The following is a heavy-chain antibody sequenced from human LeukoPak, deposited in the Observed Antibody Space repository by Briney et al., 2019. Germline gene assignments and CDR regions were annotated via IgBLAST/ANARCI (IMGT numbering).Heavy chain of an antibody. J-gene: IGHJ4*02. V-gene: IGHV3-21*01. D-gene: IGHD2-2*02. CDR2: IHRDGSYI. CDR3: ARDVMRYCSSITCYTTGFDY. CDR1: GFTFSTYS. Sequence: GGSLRLSCAASGFTFSTYSITWVRQAPGKGLEWVSPIHRDGSYIYYADSVKGRFTISRDNAKNSLYLQMSSLRAEDTAVYYCARDVMRYCSSITCYTTGFDYWGQGTLVTVSS.